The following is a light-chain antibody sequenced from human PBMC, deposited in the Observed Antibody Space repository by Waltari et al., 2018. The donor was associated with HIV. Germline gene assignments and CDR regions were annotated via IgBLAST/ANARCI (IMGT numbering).Light chain of an antibody. CDR1: SSNIGNNY. CDR3: ATWDYSLSSGV. V-gene: IGLV1-51*02. Sequence: SVLMQPPSVSAAPGQKVTISCSGSSSNIGNNYVSWYQQFPGTAPRLLIYENNKRPSGTGDRFSGSKSGPSATLGITGLQTGDEADYYCATWDYSLSSGVFGGGTHLTVL. CDR2: ENN. J-gene: IGLJ2*01.